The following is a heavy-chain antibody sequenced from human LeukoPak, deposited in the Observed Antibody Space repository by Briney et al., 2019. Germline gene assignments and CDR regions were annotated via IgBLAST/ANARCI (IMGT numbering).Heavy chain of an antibody. CDR1: GFTFSSYA. Sequence: PGGSLRLSCAASGFTFSSYAMSWVRQAPGKGLEWVSAISGSGGSTYYADSVKGRFTISRDNSKNTLYLQMNSLRAEDTAVYYCAKSVYGSGGYRYFDYWGQGTLVTVSS. CDR2: ISGSGGST. D-gene: IGHD3-10*01. V-gene: IGHV3-23*01. J-gene: IGHJ4*02. CDR3: AKSVYGSGGYRYFDY.